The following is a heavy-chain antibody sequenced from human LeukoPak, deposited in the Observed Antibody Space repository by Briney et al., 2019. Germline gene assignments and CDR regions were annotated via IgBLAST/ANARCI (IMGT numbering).Heavy chain of an antibody. J-gene: IGHJ4*02. D-gene: IGHD2-2*01. CDR2: INNSGGT. CDR1: GDSISRYY. CDR3: ASQMSGTSVSY. Sequence: PSETLSLTCTVSGDSISRYYWSWIRQPPGKGLEWIGYINNSGGTSYNPSLKSRVTMSLDTSKNQFSLKLNSVTTTDTAVYYCASQMSGTSVSYWGQGTLVTVSS. V-gene: IGHV4-4*08.